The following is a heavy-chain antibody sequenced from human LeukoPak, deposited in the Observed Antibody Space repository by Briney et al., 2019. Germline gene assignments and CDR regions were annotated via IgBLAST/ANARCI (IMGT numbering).Heavy chain of an antibody. CDR2: INPNTGAT. CDR1: GYTLSDYY. V-gene: IGHV1-2*02. D-gene: IGHD2-8*01. J-gene: IGHJ4*02. CDR3: ARVPIEWSNLYFDY. Sequence: ASVKVSCKSSGYTLSDYYVHWVRQAPGQGLEWMGMINPNTGATKTAQKFQGRVTMNGDTSINTASMELTSLTSGDAAVYYCARVPIEWSNLYFDYWGQGTHVTVSS.